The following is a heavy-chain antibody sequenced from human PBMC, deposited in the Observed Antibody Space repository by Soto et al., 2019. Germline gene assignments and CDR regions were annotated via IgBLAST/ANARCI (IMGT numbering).Heavy chain of an antibody. J-gene: IGHJ6*02. Sequence: SETLSLTCTVSGGSISSGGYYWCWIHQHPGKGLEWIGYIYYSGSTYYNPSLKSRVTISVDTSKNQFSLKLSSVTAADTAVYYCARDGLRFLEWSPVPPYGMDVWGQGTTVTVSS. CDR3: ARDGLRFLEWSPVPPYGMDV. V-gene: IGHV4-31*03. D-gene: IGHD3-3*01. CDR1: GGSISSGGYY. CDR2: IYYSGST.